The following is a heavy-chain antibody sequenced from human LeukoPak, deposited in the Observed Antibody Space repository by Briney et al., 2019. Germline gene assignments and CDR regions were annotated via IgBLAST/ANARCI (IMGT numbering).Heavy chain of an antibody. Sequence: PGGSLRLSCAASGFTFSNYAMTWVRQAPGKGLEWVSAISAGGVDTFYADSVRGRFTISRDNSKSTLYLLMNPLRAEDTAVYYCAAKEGLTGYLSGSFDYWGQGTLVTVSS. CDR2: ISAGGVDT. V-gene: IGHV3-23*01. CDR1: GFTFSNYA. D-gene: IGHD3-9*01. CDR3: AAKEGLTGYLSGSFDY. J-gene: IGHJ4*02.